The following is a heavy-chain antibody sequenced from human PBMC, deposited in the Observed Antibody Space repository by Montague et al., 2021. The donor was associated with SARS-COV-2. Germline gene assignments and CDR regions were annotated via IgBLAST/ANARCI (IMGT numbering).Heavy chain of an antibody. J-gene: IGHJ4*02. CDR1: GGSFSGYY. Sequence: SETLSLTCAVYGGSFSGYYWTWIRQSPGKGLEWIAEINHSGTTNYNFNPSLRSRVTISVDTSKSQFSLKLSSVTAADTGVYYCARWDPQTLTVISFRGKSANDYWGQGTLVTVSS. D-gene: IGHD4-11*01. V-gene: IGHV4-34*01. CDR2: INHSGTT. CDR3: ARWDPQTLTVISFRGKSANDY.